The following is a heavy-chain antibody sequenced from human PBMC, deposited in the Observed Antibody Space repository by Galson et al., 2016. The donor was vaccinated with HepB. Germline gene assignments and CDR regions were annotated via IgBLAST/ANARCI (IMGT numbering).Heavy chain of an antibody. CDR2: IDWDDYT. V-gene: IGHV2-70*01. CDR3: ARTSSPPVVIDTWGFFDY. Sequence: PALVKPTQTLTLTCTFSGFSLTTRGMSVSWIRQPPGKALEWLALIDWDDYTYYSPSLKTRLAISKDTSKNQVVLTMTNMDPVYTATYYCARTSSPPVVIDTWGFFDYWGQGTLVTVSS. CDR1: GFSLTTRGMS. D-gene: IGHD2-21*01. J-gene: IGHJ4*02.